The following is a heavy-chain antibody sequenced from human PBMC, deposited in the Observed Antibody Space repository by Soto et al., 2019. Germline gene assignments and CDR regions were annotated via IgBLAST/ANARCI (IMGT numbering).Heavy chain of an antibody. Sequence: TGRSLRLSCAASGFTFNIYALHWVRQAPGKGLEWVAVISFDGTKKYYSDSVKGRFTISRGNLKNTLYLQMNNLRVEDAALYFCAREDDYGYRYINYGLDVWGQGTTVTVSS. V-gene: IGHV3-30-3*01. CDR3: AREDDYGYRYINYGLDV. CDR1: GFTFNIYA. J-gene: IGHJ6*02. D-gene: IGHD4-17*01. CDR2: ISFDGTKK.